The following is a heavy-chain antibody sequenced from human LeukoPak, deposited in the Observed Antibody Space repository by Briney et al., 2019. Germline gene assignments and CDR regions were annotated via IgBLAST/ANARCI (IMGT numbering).Heavy chain of an antibody. Sequence: SETLSLTCTVSGGSISSSSYYWGWIRQPPGKGLEWIGSIYYSGSTYYNPSLKSRVTISVDTSKNQFSLKLSSVTAADTAVYYCARGSWGSNYYDSSGYLFDHWGQGTLVTVSS. D-gene: IGHD3-22*01. CDR1: GGSISSSSYY. J-gene: IGHJ4*02. CDR3: ARGSWGSNYYDSSGYLFDH. V-gene: IGHV4-39*07. CDR2: IYYSGST.